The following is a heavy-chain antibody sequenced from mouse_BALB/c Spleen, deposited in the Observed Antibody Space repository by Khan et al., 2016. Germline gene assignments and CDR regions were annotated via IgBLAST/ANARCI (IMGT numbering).Heavy chain of an antibody. D-gene: IGHD1-2*01. CDR1: GYSITSDYA. Sequence: EVQLQESGPGLVKPSQSLSLTCTVTGYSITSDYAWNWIRQFPGNKLEWMGYISYSGSTSYHPSLKSRISITRDTSKKQLFLQLNSVTTEDTATYYCARGGLLRLHYYAMDYWGQGTSVTVSS. CDR2: ISYSGST. CDR3: ARGGLLRLHYYAMDY. V-gene: IGHV3-2*02. J-gene: IGHJ4*01.